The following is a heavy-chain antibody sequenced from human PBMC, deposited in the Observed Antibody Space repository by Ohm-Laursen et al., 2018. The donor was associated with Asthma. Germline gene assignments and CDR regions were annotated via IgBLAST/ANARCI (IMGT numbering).Heavy chain of an antibody. CDR3: ARVYYSVIPGRFDP. D-gene: IGHD3-16*02. V-gene: IGHV3-7*01. CDR2: IKQDGIEK. Sequence: SLRLSCAASGSTFSSYWMGWVRQAPGKGLEWVANIKQDGIEKYYVDSVKGRFTISRDNANNSLYLQMNSLRAEDTAVYYCARVYYSVIPGRFDPWGQGTLVTVSS. J-gene: IGHJ5*02. CDR1: GSTFSSYW.